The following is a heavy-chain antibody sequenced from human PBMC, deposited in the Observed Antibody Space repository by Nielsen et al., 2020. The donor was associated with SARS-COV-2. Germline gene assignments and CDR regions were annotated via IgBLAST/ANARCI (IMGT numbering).Heavy chain of an antibody. V-gene: IGHV1-18*01. Sequence: ASVKVSCKASDYTLTTYGITWVRQAPGQGLEWMGRTSAHNAKTNYLDKFQGRVTMTTDTSTSTAYMEVRNLRSDDSAVYYCARDSSGTYRRVDYWGQGTLVTVSS. CDR3: ARDSSGTYRRVDY. CDR2: TSAHNAKT. J-gene: IGHJ4*02. CDR1: DYTLTTYG. D-gene: IGHD3-22*01.